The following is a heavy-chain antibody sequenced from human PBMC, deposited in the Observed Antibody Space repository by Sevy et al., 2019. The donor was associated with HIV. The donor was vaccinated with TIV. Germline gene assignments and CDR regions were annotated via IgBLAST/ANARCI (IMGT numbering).Heavy chain of an antibody. CDR1: GFTFSSYE. CDR3: ESMVAIVVVPAARFDDY. V-gene: IGHV3-48*03. D-gene: IGHD2-2*03. Sequence: GGSLRLSCAASGFTFSSYEMNWVRQAPGKGLEWVSYISSSGSTIYYADSVKGRFTISRDNAKNSLYLQMNSLRAEDTAVYYCESMVAIVVVPAARFDDYWGQGTLVTVSS. J-gene: IGHJ4*02. CDR2: ISSSGSTI.